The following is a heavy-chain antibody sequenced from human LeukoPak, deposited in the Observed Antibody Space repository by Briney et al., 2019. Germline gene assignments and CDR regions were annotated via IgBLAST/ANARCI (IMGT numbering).Heavy chain of an antibody. V-gene: IGHV1-18*01. Sequence: ASVKVSCKASGYSFSSFGITWVRQAPGQGLEWMGWIGVYDGSTHYAQKLQGRVIMTRDTSTNTAYMELRSLTSDDTAVYYCAKVDSPIIEGATGDPFDIWGQGTMVIVSS. D-gene: IGHD1-26*01. J-gene: IGHJ3*02. CDR1: GYSFSSFG. CDR2: IGVYDGST. CDR3: AKVDSPIIEGATGDPFDI.